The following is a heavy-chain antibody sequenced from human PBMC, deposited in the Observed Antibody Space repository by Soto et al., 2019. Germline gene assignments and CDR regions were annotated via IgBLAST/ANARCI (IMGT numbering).Heavy chain of an antibody. J-gene: IGHJ6*02. Sequence: SETLSLTCTVSGGSISSSSYYWGWIRQPPGKGLEWIGSIYYSGSTYYNPSLKSRVTISVDTSKNQFSLKLSSVTAADTAVYYCASPGTGYSYGMDVWGQGTTVTVSS. CDR1: GGSISSSSYY. CDR3: ASPGTGYSYGMDV. V-gene: IGHV4-39*01. CDR2: IYYSGST. D-gene: IGHD3-9*01.